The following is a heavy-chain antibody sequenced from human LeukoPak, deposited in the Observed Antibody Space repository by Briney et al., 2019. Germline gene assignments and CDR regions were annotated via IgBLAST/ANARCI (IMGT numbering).Heavy chain of an antibody. Sequence: GGSLRLSCAASGFTFSSYSMNWVRQAPGKGLEWVSYISSSSSTIYYADSVKGRFTISRDNAKNSLYLQMNSLRVEDTAVYYCARDISGIAVAFDYWGQGTLVTVSS. J-gene: IGHJ4*02. CDR1: GFTFSSYS. CDR2: ISSSSSTI. D-gene: IGHD6-19*01. V-gene: IGHV3-48*04. CDR3: ARDISGIAVAFDY.